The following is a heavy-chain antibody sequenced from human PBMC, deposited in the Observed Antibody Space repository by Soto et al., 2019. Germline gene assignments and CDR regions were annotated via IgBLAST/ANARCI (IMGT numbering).Heavy chain of an antibody. J-gene: IGHJ4*02. CDR2: ISGSDAGT. Sequence: EVQLLESGGGLVQPGGSLRLSCEASGFTFSSHAMSWVRQAPGKGLEWVSAISGSDAGTFDADSVRGRFTISRDNSKNTLYLHMTRLRVEDTAIYYCTKDLCTRSSCYFDFWGQGSLVTVSS. CDR3: TKDLCTRSSCYFDF. V-gene: IGHV3-23*01. CDR1: GFTFSSHA. D-gene: IGHD6-13*01.